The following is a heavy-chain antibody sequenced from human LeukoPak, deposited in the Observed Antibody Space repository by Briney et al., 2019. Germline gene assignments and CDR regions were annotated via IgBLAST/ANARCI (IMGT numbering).Heavy chain of an antibody. CDR1: GYTFTSYD. V-gene: IGHV1-8*01. J-gene: IGHJ4*02. D-gene: IGHD3-22*01. CDR3: ARGVSYDSSGYYYYWRN. CDR2: MNPNSGNT. Sequence: RASVKVSCTASGYTFTSYDINWVRQATGQGLEWMGWMNPNSGNTGYAQKFQGRVTMTRNTSISTAYMELSSLRSEDTAVYYCARGVSYDSSGYYYYWRNWGQGTLVTVSS.